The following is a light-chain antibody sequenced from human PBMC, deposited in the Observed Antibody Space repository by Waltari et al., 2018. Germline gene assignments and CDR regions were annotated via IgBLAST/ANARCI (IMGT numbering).Light chain of an antibody. CDR1: QSVSKN. V-gene: IGKV3-11*01. CDR2: DAS. Sequence: EIVMTQSPATLSLSPGERATLSCRASQSVSKNLAWYQQKPGQAPRLLIYDASSRATGIPDRFSGSGSGTDFTITISSLEHEDVALYYCQQNSNWPLTFGPGTKLDIK. CDR3: QQNSNWPLT. J-gene: IGKJ3*01.